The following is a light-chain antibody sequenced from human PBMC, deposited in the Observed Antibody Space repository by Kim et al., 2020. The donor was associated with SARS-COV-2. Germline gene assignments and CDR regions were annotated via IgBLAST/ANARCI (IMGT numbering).Light chain of an antibody. CDR1: QSVGSN. J-gene: IGKJ1*01. Sequence: VSPGETATLSCRASQSVGSNLAWYQQKPGQVPRLLMYAASTRAAGIPARFSGSGSGTEFTLTIGRLQSEDSAIYYCQQYNNRRTFGQGTKVDIK. CDR2: AAS. CDR3: QQYNNRRT. V-gene: IGKV3-15*01.